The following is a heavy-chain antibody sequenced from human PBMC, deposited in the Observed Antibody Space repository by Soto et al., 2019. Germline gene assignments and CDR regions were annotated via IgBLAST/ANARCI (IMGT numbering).Heavy chain of an antibody. CDR1: GFIFTDYS. CDR2: ITTGGETT. J-gene: IGHJ4*02. D-gene: IGHD5-12*01. CDR3: ARDPQRRDGYNFDS. Sequence: PGGSLRLSCAASGFIFTDYSMAWIRQAPGKGLEWISYITTGGETTLYAASVEGRFTISRDNAKKALFLQMNSLRADATAVYFCARDPQRRDGYNFDSWGQGTLVTVSS. V-gene: IGHV3-11*01.